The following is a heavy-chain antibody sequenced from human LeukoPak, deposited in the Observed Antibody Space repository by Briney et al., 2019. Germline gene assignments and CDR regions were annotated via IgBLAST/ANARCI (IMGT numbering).Heavy chain of an antibody. Sequence: ASVKVSCKASGYTFTSYGISWVRQAPGQGLEWMGWISAYNGNTNYAQKLQGRVTMTTDTSTSTAYMELRSLRSDDTAVYYCAREGARHYGDDHDAFDIWGQGTMVTVSS. CDR3: AREGARHYGDDHDAFDI. V-gene: IGHV1-18*01. CDR1: GYTFTSYG. J-gene: IGHJ3*02. CDR2: ISAYNGNT. D-gene: IGHD4-17*01.